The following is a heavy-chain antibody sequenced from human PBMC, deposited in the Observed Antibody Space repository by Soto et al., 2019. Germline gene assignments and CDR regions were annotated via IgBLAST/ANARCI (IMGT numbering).Heavy chain of an antibody. CDR3: ARGFYGAFDI. D-gene: IGHD4-17*01. Sequence: EVQLVESGGGLIQPGESLTLSCAASGFTVSNKFMTWVRQAPGKGLEWVAVLDIGTSYAESVKGRFTISRDTSKNTVLLQMNRLRAEDTAGYYCARGFYGAFDIWGQGTLVTVPS. V-gene: IGHV3-53*01. CDR1: GFTVSNKF. CDR2: LDIGT. J-gene: IGHJ4*02.